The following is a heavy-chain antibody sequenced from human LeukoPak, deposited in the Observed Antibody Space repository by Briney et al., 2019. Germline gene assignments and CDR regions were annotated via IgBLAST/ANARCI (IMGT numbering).Heavy chain of an antibody. D-gene: IGHD2/OR15-2a*01. CDR2: ISSSGSTI. CDR1: GFTFSSYE. V-gene: IGHV3-48*03. J-gene: IGHJ6*03. Sequence: PGGTLRLSCVASGFTFSSYEMNWVRQAPGKGLEWVSYISSSGSTIYYADSVKGRFTISRDNSKNTLYLQMNSLRAEDTATYYCARGEFGDYYYFYMDVWGKGTTVTVSS. CDR3: ARGEFGDYYYFYMDV.